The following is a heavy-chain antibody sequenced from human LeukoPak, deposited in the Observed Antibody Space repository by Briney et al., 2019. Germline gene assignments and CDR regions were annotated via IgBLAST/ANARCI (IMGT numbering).Heavy chain of an antibody. V-gene: IGHV4-59*08. D-gene: IGHD3-10*01. CDR3: ARHGYYYGSGSYYPHYYYYYGMDV. CDR2: IYYSGST. J-gene: IGHJ6*04. Sequence: SETLSLTCTVSGGSISSYYWSWIRQPPGKGLEWIGYIYYSGSTNYNPSLKSRVTISVDTSKNQFSLKLSSVTAADTAVYYCARHGYYYGSGSYYPHYYYYYGMDVWGEGTTVTVSS. CDR1: GGSISSYY.